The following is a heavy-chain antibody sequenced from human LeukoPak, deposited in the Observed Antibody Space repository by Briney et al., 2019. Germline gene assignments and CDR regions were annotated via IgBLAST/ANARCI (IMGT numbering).Heavy chain of an antibody. CDR1: GITFSSYW. J-gene: IGHJ4*02. CDR2: IKQDGSEE. V-gene: IGHV3-7*01. CDR3: ATSPTVKGSDY. Sequence: PGGSLRLSCAASGITFSSYWMSWVRQAPGKGLEWVANIKQDGSEENYVDSVKGRFTISRDNAKNSLYLQMNSLRAEDTAVYYCATSPTVKGSDYWGQGTLVTVSS. D-gene: IGHD4-11*01.